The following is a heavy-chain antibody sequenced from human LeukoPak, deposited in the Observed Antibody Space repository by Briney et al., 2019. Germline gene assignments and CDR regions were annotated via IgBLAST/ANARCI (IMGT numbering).Heavy chain of an antibody. CDR3: ARGPEGIVVVPAARHNYYYYYMDV. Sequence: GESLKISCKGSGYSFTSYWIGWVRQIPGKGLEWMGIIYPGDSDTRYSPSFQGQVTISADESISTAYLQWSSLKASDTAMYYCARGPEGIVVVPAARHNYYYYYMDVWGKGTTVTVSS. CDR1: GYSFTSYW. J-gene: IGHJ6*03. CDR2: IYPGDSDT. D-gene: IGHD2-2*01. V-gene: IGHV5-51*01.